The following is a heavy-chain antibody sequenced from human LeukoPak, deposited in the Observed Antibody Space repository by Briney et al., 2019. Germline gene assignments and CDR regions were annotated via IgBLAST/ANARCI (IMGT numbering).Heavy chain of an antibody. CDR2: ISSSSSYI. V-gene: IGHV3-21*04. D-gene: IGHD6-19*01. CDR3: AKHVRTSVWFFDS. J-gene: IGHJ4*02. Sequence: GGSLRLSCAASGFTFSSYSMNWVRQAPGKGLEWVSSISSSSSYIYYADSVKGRFTISRDNSKNTLSLQMNSLNADDTAVYYCAKHVRTSVWFFDSWGQGTLVTVSS. CDR1: GFTFSSYS.